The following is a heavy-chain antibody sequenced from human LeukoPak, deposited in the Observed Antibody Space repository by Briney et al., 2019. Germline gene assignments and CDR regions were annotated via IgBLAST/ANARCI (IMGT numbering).Heavy chain of an antibody. CDR3: ARGPRNWGFDY. Sequence: ASVKVSCKASKYTFTSYDINWVRQATGQGLEWMGWMNPVSGNTGYAQNLQGRFTMTRGTAISTAYMELSSLRSEDTAVYYCARGPRNWGFDYWGQGTLVTVSS. J-gene: IGHJ4*02. D-gene: IGHD7-27*01. V-gene: IGHV1-8*01. CDR2: MNPVSGNT. CDR1: KYTFTSYD.